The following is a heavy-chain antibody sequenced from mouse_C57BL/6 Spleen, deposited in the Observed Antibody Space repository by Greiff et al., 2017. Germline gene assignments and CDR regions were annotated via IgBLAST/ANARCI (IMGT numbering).Heavy chain of an antibody. CDR3: ARKAELRPNYYAMDY. V-gene: IGHV5-17*01. J-gene: IGHJ4*01. CDR2: ISSGSSTI. D-gene: IGHD1-1*01. CDR1: GFTFSDYG. Sequence: EVQVVESGGGLVKPGGSLKLSCAASGFTFSDYGMHWVRQAPEKGLEWVAYISSGSSTIYDADTVKGRFTISRDNAKNTLFLQMTSLRTENTAMYYCARKAELRPNYYAMDYWGQGTSVTVSS.